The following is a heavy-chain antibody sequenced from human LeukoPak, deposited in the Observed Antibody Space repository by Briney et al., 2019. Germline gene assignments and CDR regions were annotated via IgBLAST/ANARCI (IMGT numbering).Heavy chain of an antibody. CDR2: INHSGST. J-gene: IGHJ6*03. V-gene: IGHV4-34*01. CDR1: GGSFSGYY. D-gene: IGHD3-16*01. CDR3: ARVYGYFFYYYMDV. Sequence: SEPLSLTCAVYGGSFSGYYWSWIRQPPGKGLEWIGEINHSGSTNYNPSLKSRVTISVDTSKNQFSLKLSSVTAADTAVYYCARVYGYFFYYYMDVWGKGTTVTVSS.